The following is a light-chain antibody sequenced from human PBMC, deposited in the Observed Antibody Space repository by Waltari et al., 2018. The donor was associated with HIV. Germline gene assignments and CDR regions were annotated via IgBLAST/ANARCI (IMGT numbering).Light chain of an antibody. V-gene: IGLV3-21*02. CDR3: QVWDSSSDHVV. Sequence: SYVLTQPPSVSVAPGQTARITCGGNNIGSKRVHWYQQKPGQAPVLVVYDDSDRPSGIPEPFSGSNSGNPATLTISRVEAGDEADYYCQVWDSSSDHVVFGGGTKLTVL. CDR1: NIGSKR. CDR2: DDS. J-gene: IGLJ2*01.